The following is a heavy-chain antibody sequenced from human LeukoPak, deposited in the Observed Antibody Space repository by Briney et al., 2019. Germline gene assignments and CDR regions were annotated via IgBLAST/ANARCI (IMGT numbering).Heavy chain of an antibody. CDR3: TVVVDAHFDF. CDR1: GGSISGSSYY. V-gene: IGHV4-39*07. J-gene: IGHJ4*02. CDR2: IYYSGST. Sequence: KASETLSLTCTVSGGSISGSSYYWGWIRQPPGKGLEWIGSIYYSGSTYYNPSLKSRVTMSMDESKNHFSLKLNSVTAADTAVYYCTVVVDAHFDFWGQGALVIVSS. D-gene: IGHD2-8*02.